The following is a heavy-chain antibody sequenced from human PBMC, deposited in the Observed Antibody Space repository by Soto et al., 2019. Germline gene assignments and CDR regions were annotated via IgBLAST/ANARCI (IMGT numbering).Heavy chain of an antibody. Sequence: ASVKVSFKASGYTFTSYGISWVRRAPGQGFKWMGWISAYNGHTNYAQKLQGRVTMTTDTSTSTAYMELRSLRSDDTAVYYCARSLSGYITHFDYWGQGTLVTVS. CDR3: ARSLSGYITHFDY. J-gene: IGHJ4*02. CDR2: ISAYNGHT. V-gene: IGHV1-18*01. D-gene: IGHD3-22*01. CDR1: GYTFTSYG.